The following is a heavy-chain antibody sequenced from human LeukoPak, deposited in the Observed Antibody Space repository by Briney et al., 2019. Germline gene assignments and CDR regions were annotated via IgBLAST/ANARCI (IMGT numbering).Heavy chain of an antibody. V-gene: IGHV4-4*09. CDR3: ARGELLLDWFDP. CDR1: GGSINTYY. J-gene: IGHJ5*02. CDR2: IYSSGNT. D-gene: IGHD1-26*01. Sequence: SETLSLTCTVSGGSINTYYWIWIRQPPGKGLEWIGYIYSSGNTHYNPSLMSRVSMSVDTSKSQFSLKLSSVTAADTAVYYCARGELLLDWFDPWGQGTPVTVSS.